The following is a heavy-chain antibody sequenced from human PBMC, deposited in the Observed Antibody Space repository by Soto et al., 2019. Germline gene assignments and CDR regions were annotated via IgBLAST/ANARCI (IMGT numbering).Heavy chain of an antibody. J-gene: IGHJ6*02. CDR1: GYTFTSYA. Sequence: GASVKVSCKASGYTFTSYAMHWVRQAPGQGLEWMGWISAYNTNTNYAQKFQGRVSMTIDTPPATAYMELRGLTSDDTAVYWGAKNGQPPYYYSGLDVWGQGTRVTSP. CDR2: ISAYNTNT. CDR3: AKNGQPPYYYSGLDV. V-gene: IGHV1-18*01. D-gene: IGHD2-8*01.